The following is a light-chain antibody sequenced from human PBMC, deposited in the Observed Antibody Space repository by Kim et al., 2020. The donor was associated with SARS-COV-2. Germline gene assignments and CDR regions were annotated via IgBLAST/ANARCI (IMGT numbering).Light chain of an antibody. CDR1: KDISNY. V-gene: IGKV1-33*01. CDR3: QQYDNLLALT. Sequence: DIQMTQSPSSLSASVGDRVTITCQASKDISNYLNWYQQKPGKAPKLLIYDASNLETGVPSRFSGSGSGTDFTFTIISLQPEDISTYYCQQYDNLLALTFGGGTKVDIK. J-gene: IGKJ4*01. CDR2: DAS.